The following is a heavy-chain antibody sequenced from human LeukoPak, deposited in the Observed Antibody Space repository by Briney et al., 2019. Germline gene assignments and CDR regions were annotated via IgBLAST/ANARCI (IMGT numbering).Heavy chain of an antibody. D-gene: IGHD4-17*01. V-gene: IGHV3-30*03. CDR1: GFTFSSYG. CDR3: ARNEYGYAFDF. Sequence: GGSLRLSGAASGFTFSSYGMHWVRQAPGKGLEGVAVISYDGSNKYYADSVKGRFTISRDNSKNTLYLQMNSLSAEDTAVYYCARNEYGYAFDFWGQGTMVTVSS. CDR2: ISYDGSNK. J-gene: IGHJ3*01.